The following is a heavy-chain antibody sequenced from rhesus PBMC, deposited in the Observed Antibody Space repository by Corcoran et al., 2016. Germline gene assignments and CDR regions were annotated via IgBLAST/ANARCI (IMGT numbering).Heavy chain of an antibody. D-gene: IGHD1-44*01. CDR1: GYTFTDHY. J-gene: IGHJ5-2*02. Sequence: EVQLVQSGAEVKKTGAFVKISCKASGYTFTDHYLHWVRQAPGKGLGWVGRGDPRDCEADYEPKCQDKGTVTADMSTDTAYRELSSLRAEDTAVYYCAGGSPHGMGGSLDVWGRGVLVTVSS. CDR3: AGGSPHGMGGSLDV. V-gene: IGHV1-111*02. CDR2: GDPRDCEA.